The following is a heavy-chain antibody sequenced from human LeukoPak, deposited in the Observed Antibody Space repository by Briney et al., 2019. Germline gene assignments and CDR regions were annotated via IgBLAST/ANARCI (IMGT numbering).Heavy chain of an antibody. CDR3: AKRRLYSSGWYEFDP. J-gene: IGHJ5*02. CDR2: IWYDGSNK. V-gene: IGHV3-33*06. Sequence: GGSLRLSCAASGFTFSSYGMHWVRQAPGKGLEWVAVIWYDGSNKYYADSVEGRFTISRDNSKNTLYLQMSSLRAEDTAVYYCAKRRLYSSGWYEFDPWGQGTLVTVSS. CDR1: GFTFSSYG. D-gene: IGHD6-19*01.